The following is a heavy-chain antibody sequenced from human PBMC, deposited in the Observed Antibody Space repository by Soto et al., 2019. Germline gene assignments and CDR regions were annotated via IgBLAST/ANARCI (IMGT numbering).Heavy chain of an antibody. CDR1: CGYIRNYY. J-gene: IGHJ4*02. Sequence: SETLSLTYTVACGYIRNYYWSCIRQPPGKGLEWIGYIYYSGSTNYNPSLKSRVTISVDTSKNQFSLKLSSVTAADTAVYYCARRWGRTFDYWGQGTLVTVSS. CDR2: IYYSGST. D-gene: IGHD7-27*01. CDR3: ARRWGRTFDY. V-gene: IGHV4-59*08.